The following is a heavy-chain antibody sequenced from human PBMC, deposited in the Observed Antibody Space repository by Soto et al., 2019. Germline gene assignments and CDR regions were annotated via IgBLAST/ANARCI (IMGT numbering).Heavy chain of an antibody. CDR1: SGSIGSFNW. J-gene: IGHJ4*02. V-gene: IGHV4-4*02. Sequence: PSETLSLTCAVSSGSIGSFNWWSWVRQPPGKGLEWIGEIYHSGSTNYNPSLKSRVTISVDKSKNHFSLNLISVTAADTAVYYCARFYGALYFDFWGRGTLVTVSS. D-gene: IGHD4-17*01. CDR3: ARFYGALYFDF. CDR2: IYHSGST.